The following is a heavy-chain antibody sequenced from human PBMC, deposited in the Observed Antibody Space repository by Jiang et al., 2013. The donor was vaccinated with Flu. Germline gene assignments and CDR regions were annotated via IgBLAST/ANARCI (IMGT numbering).Heavy chain of an antibody. V-gene: IGHV2-70*11. CDR3: ARVRRGSYYEKWFDS. CDR2: IDWDDDT. Sequence: TLTCTFSGFSLSTSGMCVSWIRQPPGKALEWLARIDWDDDTYYTTSLKTRLTISKDTSKNQVVLRMTNVDPMDTATYYCARVRRGSYYEKWFDSWGQGTLVTVSS. J-gene: IGHJ5*01. D-gene: IGHD1-26*01. CDR1: GFSLSTSGMC.